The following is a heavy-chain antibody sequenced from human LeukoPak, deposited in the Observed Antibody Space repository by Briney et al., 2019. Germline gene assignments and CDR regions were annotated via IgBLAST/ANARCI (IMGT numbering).Heavy chain of an antibody. V-gene: IGHV1-18*01. CDR2: INAYNGNT. CDR1: GYTFTSYA. Sequence: EASVKVSCKASGYTFTSYAMNWVRQAPGQGLEWVGWINAYNGNTNYAQKLQVRDTMTTDTSTSTAYMELRSLRSDDTAVYYCARDNPHYDFWSGYYTRTPGYYDYWGQGTLVTVSS. D-gene: IGHD3-3*01. J-gene: IGHJ4*02. CDR3: ARDNPHYDFWSGYYTRTPGYYDY.